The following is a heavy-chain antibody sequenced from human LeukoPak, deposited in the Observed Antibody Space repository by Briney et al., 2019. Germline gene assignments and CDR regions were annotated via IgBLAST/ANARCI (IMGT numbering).Heavy chain of an antibody. CDR2: IYYSGTT. V-gene: IGHV4-31*03. CDR1: GGSISSGGHY. CDR3: ARDYRLRWYDS. J-gene: IGHJ5*01. Sequence: PSETLSLTCTVSGGSISSGGHYWSWIRQHPGKGLEWIGYIYYSGTTYYSPSLKSRVTISVDTSKNQFSLRMSSVTAADTAVYYCARDYRLRWYDSWGQGTLVSVSS. D-gene: IGHD4-17*01.